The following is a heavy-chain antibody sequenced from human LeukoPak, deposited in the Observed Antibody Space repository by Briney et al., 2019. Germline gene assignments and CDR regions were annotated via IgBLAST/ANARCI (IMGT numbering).Heavy chain of an antibody. CDR1: GGSIRSSSYY. D-gene: IGHD6-13*01. V-gene: IGHV4-39*07. CDR3: ARGPGPGVAAPGTKNWFDP. CDR2: IYDSGNV. J-gene: IGHJ5*02. Sequence: PSETPSRTCTVSGGSIRSSSYYWGWVRQPPGKGLEWIGSIYDSGNVYYNPSLKSRVTISVDTSKNQFSLKLNSVTAADTAVYYCARGPGPGVAAPGTKNWFDPWGQGTLVAVSS.